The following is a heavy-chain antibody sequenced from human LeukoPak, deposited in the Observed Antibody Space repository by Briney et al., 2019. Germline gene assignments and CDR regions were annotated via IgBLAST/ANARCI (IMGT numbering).Heavy chain of an antibody. CDR1: GGSIGSYY. V-gene: IGHV4-59*01. D-gene: IGHD3-10*01. Sequence: SETLSLTCTVSGGSIGSYYWSWIRQPPGKGLEWIGYIYYSGSTNYNPSLKSRVTISVDTSKNQFSLKLSSVTAADTAVYYCARLAYGSGSSYWGQGTLATVSS. CDR3: ARLAYGSGSSY. CDR2: IYYSGST. J-gene: IGHJ4*02.